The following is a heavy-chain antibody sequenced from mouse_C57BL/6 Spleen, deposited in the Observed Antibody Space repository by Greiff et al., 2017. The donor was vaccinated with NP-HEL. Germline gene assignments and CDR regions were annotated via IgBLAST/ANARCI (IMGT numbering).Heavy chain of an antibody. CDR2: IHPNSGST. D-gene: IGHD1-1*01. V-gene: IGHV1-64*01. CDR3: AREGQCITTVVADD. Sequence: VQLQQPGAELVKPGASVKLSCKASGYTFTSYWMHWVKQRPGQGLEWIGMIHPNSGSTNYNEKFKSKATLTVDKSSSTAYMQLSSLTSEDSAVYYCAREGQCITTVVADDWGQGTTLTVSS. J-gene: IGHJ2*01. CDR1: GYTFTSYW.